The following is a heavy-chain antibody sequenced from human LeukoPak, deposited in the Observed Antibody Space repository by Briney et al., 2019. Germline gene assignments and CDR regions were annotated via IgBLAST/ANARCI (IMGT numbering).Heavy chain of an antibody. CDR2: IYYSGST. D-gene: IGHD3-10*01. V-gene: IGHV4-59*01. CDR1: GGSISSYC. J-gene: IGHJ6*04. Sequence: SETLSLTCTVSGGSISSYCWSWIRQPPGKGLEWIGYIYYSGSTNYNPSLKSRVTISVDTSKNQFSLKLSSVTAADTAVYYCARKPYYYGSGSGFYYGMDVWGKGTTVTVSS. CDR3: ARKPYYYGSGSGFYYGMDV.